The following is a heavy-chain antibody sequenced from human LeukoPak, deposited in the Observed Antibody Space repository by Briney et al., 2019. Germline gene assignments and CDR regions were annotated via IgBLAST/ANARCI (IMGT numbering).Heavy chain of an antibody. CDR3: AKVGHCSGGSCYSAFDI. CDR1: GFTFSSYG. J-gene: IGHJ3*02. CDR2: ISYDGSNK. Sequence: GGSLRLSCAASGFTFSSYGMHWVRQAPGKGLEWVAVISYDGSNKYYADSVKGRFTISRDNSKNTLYLQMNSLGAEDTAVYYCAKVGHCSGGSCYSAFDIWGQGTMVTVSS. D-gene: IGHD2-15*01. V-gene: IGHV3-30*18.